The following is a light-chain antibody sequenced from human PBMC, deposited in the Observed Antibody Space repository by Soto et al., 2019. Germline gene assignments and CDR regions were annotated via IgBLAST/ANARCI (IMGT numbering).Light chain of an antibody. CDR1: QDISNN. CDR3: LQHSSYPYT. Sequence: DLQMTQSPSAMSASVGDRVTITCRASQDISNNLAWFQQKPGKVPKRLISAASSLQSGVPSRFSGSGSGTEFTLTISSLQPEDFATYFCLQHSSYPYTFGPGTKLEIK. J-gene: IGKJ2*01. CDR2: AAS. V-gene: IGKV1-17*03.